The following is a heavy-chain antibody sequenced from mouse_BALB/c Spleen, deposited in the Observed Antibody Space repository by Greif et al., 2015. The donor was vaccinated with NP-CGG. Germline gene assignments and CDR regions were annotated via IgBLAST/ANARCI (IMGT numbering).Heavy chain of an antibody. J-gene: IGHJ4*01. V-gene: IGHV1S56*01. CDR2: IFPGNLNT. CDR3: TRDAMDY. CDR1: GYTFTSYY. Sequence: VQLVESGPELVKPGASVRISCKASGYTFTSYYIHWVKQRPGQGLEWIGWIFPGNLNTKYNEKFKGKATLTADTSSSPTYMQLSSLTSEDSAVYFCTRDAMDYWGQGTSVTVSS.